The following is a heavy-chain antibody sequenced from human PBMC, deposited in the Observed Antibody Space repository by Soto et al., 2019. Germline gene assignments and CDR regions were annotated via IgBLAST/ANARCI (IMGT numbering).Heavy chain of an antibody. J-gene: IGHJ6*02. Sequence: AASVKVSCKASGGTFSSYAISWVRQAPGQGLEWMGGIIPIFGTANYAQKFQGRVTITADKSTSTAYMELSSLRSEDTAVYYCAGPDIVVVPASERNYYYYYGMDVWGQGTTVTVSS. CDR3: AGPDIVVVPASERNYYYYYGMDV. D-gene: IGHD2-2*01. CDR2: IIPIFGTA. V-gene: IGHV1-69*06. CDR1: GGTFSSYA.